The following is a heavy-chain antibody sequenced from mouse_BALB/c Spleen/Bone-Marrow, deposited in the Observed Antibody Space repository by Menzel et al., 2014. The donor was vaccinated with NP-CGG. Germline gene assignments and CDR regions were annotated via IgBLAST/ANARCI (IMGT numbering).Heavy chain of an antibody. J-gene: IGHJ3*01. Sequence: EVKVEESGGGLVKPGGSLKLSCAASEFTFSSYAMSWVRQTPEKRLEWVASISSGGNTYYPDSMKGRFTISRDNARNILYLQMSSLRSEDTAMYYCARGGELRPWFAYWGQGTLVTVSA. V-gene: IGHV5-6-5*01. CDR1: EFTFSSYA. CDR2: ISSGGNT. CDR3: ARGGELRPWFAY. D-gene: IGHD2-4*01.